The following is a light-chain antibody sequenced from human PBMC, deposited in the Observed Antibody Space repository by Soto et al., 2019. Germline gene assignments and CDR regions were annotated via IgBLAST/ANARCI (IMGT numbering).Light chain of an antibody. J-gene: IGKJ1*01. CDR3: QQYNSDPLT. Sequence: DIQMTQSPSTLSASVGDRVTITCRASQSISSWLAWYQQKPGKAPKLLIYKASNLESGVPSRVSGSGSGTEFTLNISSLQPDDYATYYCQQYNSDPLTFGRGSKVEI. CDR1: QSISSW. V-gene: IGKV1-5*03. CDR2: KAS.